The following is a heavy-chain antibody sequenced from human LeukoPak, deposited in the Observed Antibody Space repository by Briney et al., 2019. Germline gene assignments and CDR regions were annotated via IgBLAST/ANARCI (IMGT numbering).Heavy chain of an antibody. CDR2: ITGSGGST. Sequence: GGSLRLSCAASGFTFSINAMSWVRQAPGKGLEWVSPITGSGGSTYCADSVKGRFTISGDNSKNTLYLQMNSLRADDTAVYYCAKAVGSSGSYHYFDHWGQGTLVTVSS. CDR1: GFTFSINA. J-gene: IGHJ4*02. CDR3: AKAVGSSGSYHYFDH. D-gene: IGHD3-10*01. V-gene: IGHV3-23*01.